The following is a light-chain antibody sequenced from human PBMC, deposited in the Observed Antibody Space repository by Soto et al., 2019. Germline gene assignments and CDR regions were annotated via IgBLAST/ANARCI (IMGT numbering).Light chain of an antibody. CDR1: QSVSSSF. CDR2: VAS. V-gene: IGKV3-20*01. CDR3: QQYGSSPWT. Sequence: EIVLTQSPGTLSLSPGERATLSCRASQSVSSSFLAWYQQKPGQAPRLLIYVASSRATVIPDRFSGSGSGTDFTLTISRLEPEDFAVYYCQQYGSSPWTFGRGTKVEIK. J-gene: IGKJ1*01.